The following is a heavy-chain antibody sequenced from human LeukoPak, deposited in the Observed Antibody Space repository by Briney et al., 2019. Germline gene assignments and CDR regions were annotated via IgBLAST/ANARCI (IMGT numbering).Heavy chain of an antibody. D-gene: IGHD3-10*01. CDR1: GGSISSYY. Sequence: PSETLSLTCTVSGGSISSYYWSWIRQPPGKGLEWIGYISYSGSSNYNLSLKSRVTISVDTSKNQFSLKVSSVTAADTAVYYCARTLGASSYFEYWGQGALVTVSS. CDR2: ISYSGSS. J-gene: IGHJ4*02. V-gene: IGHV4-59*01. CDR3: ARTLGASSYFEY.